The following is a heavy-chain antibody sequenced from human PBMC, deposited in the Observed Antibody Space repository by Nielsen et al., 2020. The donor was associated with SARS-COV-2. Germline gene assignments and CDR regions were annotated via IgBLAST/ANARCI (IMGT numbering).Heavy chain of an antibody. V-gene: IGHV3-11*04. CDR1: GFTFSDYY. CDR2: ISSSSRTI. CDR3: AKDRAIFMIYITRGGLDS. D-gene: IGHD3/OR15-3a*01. Sequence: GESLKISCAASGFTFSDYYMSWIRQAPGKGLEWVSYISSSSRTIFYADSVKDRFTISRDFSKSTLYLQMSSLRAEDTAMYYCAKDRAIFMIYITRGGLDSWGQGTLVTVSS. J-gene: IGHJ4*02.